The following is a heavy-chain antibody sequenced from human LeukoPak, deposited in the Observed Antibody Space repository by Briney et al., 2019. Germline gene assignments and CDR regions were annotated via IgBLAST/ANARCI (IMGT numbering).Heavy chain of an antibody. V-gene: IGHV4-38-2*02. CDR1: SYSISSGYY. Sequence: SETLSLTCTVSSYSISSGYYWGWIRQPPGKGLEWLASIYHSGTIYYNPSLKSRVTISVDTSKNQFFLKLTSVTAADTAVYYCARGLGRQQLVSPFDYWGQGTLVTVSS. CDR3: ARGLGRQQLVSPFDY. J-gene: IGHJ4*02. CDR2: IYHSGTI. D-gene: IGHD6-13*01.